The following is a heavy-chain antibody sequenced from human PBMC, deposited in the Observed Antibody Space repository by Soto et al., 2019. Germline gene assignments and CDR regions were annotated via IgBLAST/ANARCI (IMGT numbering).Heavy chain of an antibody. D-gene: IGHD3-10*01. CDR2: IYPGDSDT. Sequence: ESLKISFKGSGDSFTSYWIGWVRQIPGKGLEWMGIIYPGDSDTRYSPSFQGQVTISADKSISTAYLQLSSLKASDTAMYYCARQEYYYGSGSLFYGMDVWGQGTTVTVSS. CDR1: GDSFTSYW. V-gene: IGHV5-51*01. J-gene: IGHJ6*02. CDR3: ARQEYYYGSGSLFYGMDV.